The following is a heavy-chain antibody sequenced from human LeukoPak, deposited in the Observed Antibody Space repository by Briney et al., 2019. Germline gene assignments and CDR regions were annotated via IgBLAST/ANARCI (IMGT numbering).Heavy chain of an antibody. D-gene: IGHD3-10*01. Sequence: PGGSLRLSCAASGFAFSTYAMNWVRQAPGKGLEWISYISRTGDTIYYADSVKGRFTISRDNAKNSLYLQMNSLRAEDTAVYYCAKDLPGRSKSFDYWGQGTLVTVSS. CDR2: ISRTGDTI. CDR3: AKDLPGRSKSFDY. V-gene: IGHV3-48*03. CDR1: GFAFSTYA. J-gene: IGHJ4*02.